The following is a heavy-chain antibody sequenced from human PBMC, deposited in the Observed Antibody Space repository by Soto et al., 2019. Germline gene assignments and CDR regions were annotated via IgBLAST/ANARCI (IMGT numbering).Heavy chain of an antibody. CDR2: IYYSGRT. V-gene: IGHV4-59*01. D-gene: IGHD4-17*01. CDR1: GGSISGYY. Sequence: SETLSLTCTVSGGSISGYYWSWIRQPPGKGLEWIGYIYYSGRTNCNPSLKSRVSISVDTSKNHFSLQLRSVTAADTAVYYCARVGGDDFGDSGGFDYWGQGTLVTVSS. CDR3: ARVGGDDFGDSGGFDY. J-gene: IGHJ4*02.